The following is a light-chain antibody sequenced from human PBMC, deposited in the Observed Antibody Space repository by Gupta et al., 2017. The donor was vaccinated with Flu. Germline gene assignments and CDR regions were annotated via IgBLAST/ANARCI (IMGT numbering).Light chain of an antibody. Sequence: ATLSLSPGDGATLSCRASQSVSSFTSYKQKPGQAPRLLIYDASNRAKGITSRFSGSGDGTDFTLTISSREPEDFAVYYCQQRSYWHHMYTFGQGTRLEMK. CDR3: QQRSYWHHMYT. CDR2: DAS. CDR1: QSVSS. V-gene: IGKV3-11*01. J-gene: IGKJ2*01.